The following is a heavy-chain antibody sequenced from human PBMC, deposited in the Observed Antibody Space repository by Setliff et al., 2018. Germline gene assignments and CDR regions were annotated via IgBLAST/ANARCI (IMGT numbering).Heavy chain of an antibody. V-gene: IGHV4-59*08. Sequence: SETLSLTCSVSGASITSYYWSWIRQPPGKGLEWIAYIHNNGRIKYHPALKSRVTISLGTSKNQFPLNLKAATAADTAVYYCARRGVVVITAFDYWGQGTLVTVSS. CDR2: IHNNGRI. J-gene: IGHJ4*02. CDR1: GASITSYY. D-gene: IGHD3-22*01. CDR3: ARRGVVVITAFDY.